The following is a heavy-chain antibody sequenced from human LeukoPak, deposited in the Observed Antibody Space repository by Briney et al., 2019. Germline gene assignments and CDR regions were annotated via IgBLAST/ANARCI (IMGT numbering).Heavy chain of an antibody. CDR2: IKQDGSEK. J-gene: IGHJ4*02. Sequence: GGSLRLSCAASGFTFSSYWMSWVRQAPGKGLEWVANIKQDGSEKYYVDSVKGRFTISRDNAKNSLYLQMNSLRAEDTAVYYCARALRDGYNLAFDYWGQGTLVTVSS. CDR1: GFTFSSYW. D-gene: IGHD5-24*01. V-gene: IGHV3-7*01. CDR3: ARALRDGYNLAFDY.